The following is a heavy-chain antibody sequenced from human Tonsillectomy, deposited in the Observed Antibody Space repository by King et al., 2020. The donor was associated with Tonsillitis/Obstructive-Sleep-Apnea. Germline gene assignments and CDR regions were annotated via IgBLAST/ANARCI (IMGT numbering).Heavy chain of an antibody. D-gene: IGHD7-27*01. Sequence: VQLVESGGGVVQPGRSLRLSCTASGFTFSTYGMHWVRQAPGKGLEWVAVIWYDGSNKYYADSVKGRFTISRDNSKNMLYLQMNSLRAEDTAMYYCAGEPTGDSRNFWGQGTLVTVSS. J-gene: IGHJ4*02. CDR3: AGEPTGDSRNF. V-gene: IGHV3-33*01. CDR1: GFTFSTYG. CDR2: IWYDGSNK.